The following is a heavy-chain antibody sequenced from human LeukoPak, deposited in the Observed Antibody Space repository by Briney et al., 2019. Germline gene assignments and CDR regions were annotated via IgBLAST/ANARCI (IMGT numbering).Heavy chain of an antibody. CDR1: GFTSSDYA. CDR3: VRDPDALDY. V-gene: IGHV3-48*02. Sequence: GGSLRLSCVASGFTSSDYAMHWVRQAPGKGLEWVAYIRRSGNPIYYADSVKGRFTISRDNAKNSLYLQMNSLRDEDTAVYYCVRDPDALDYWGPGTPVTVSS. CDR2: IRRSGNPI. J-gene: IGHJ4*02.